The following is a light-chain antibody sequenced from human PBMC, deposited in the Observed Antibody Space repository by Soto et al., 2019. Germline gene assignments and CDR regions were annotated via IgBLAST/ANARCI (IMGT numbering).Light chain of an antibody. V-gene: IGKV1-5*03. CDR1: QSISSW. CDR2: KTS. Sequence: DIQMTQSPSTLSASVGDRVTITCRASQSISSWLAWYQQKPGKALKLLIYKTSSLESGVPSRFSGSGSGTEFTLTISRLQPDDFACYYCQQYNSSPWTFGQGTKVEIK. J-gene: IGKJ1*01. CDR3: QQYNSSPWT.